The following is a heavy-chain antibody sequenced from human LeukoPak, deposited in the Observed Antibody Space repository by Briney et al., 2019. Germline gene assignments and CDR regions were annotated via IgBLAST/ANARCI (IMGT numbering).Heavy chain of an antibody. J-gene: IGHJ3*02. CDR2: IYYSGST. Sequence: SETLSLTCTVSGGSISSSSYYWGWIRQPPGKGLEWIGSIYYSGSTYYNPSLKSRVTISVDTSKNQFSLKLSSVTAADTAVYYCARAADYYGSGSYESAFDIWGQGTMVTVSS. CDR1: GGSISSSSYY. CDR3: ARAADYYGSGSYESAFDI. V-gene: IGHV4-39*01. D-gene: IGHD3-10*01.